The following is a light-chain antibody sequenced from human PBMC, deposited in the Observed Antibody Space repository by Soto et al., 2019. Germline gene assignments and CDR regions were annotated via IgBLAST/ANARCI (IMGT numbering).Light chain of an antibody. V-gene: IGLV2-14*01. CDR2: EVS. Sequence: QSVLTQPASVSGSPGQSITISCTGTSSDVGAYTYVSWYQQHPGNAPKLMIFEVSDRPSGVSNRFSGSKAGNTASLTISGLQAEDEADYYCSSYTTSNTLVFGGGTKLTVL. J-gene: IGLJ2*01. CDR1: SSDVGAYTY. CDR3: SSYTTSNTLV.